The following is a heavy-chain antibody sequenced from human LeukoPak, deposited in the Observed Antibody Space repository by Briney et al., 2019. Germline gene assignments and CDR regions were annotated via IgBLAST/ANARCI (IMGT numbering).Heavy chain of an antibody. CDR2: IYYSGST. CDR1: GGSISSGGYS. CDR3: ARVRQPLRLFDP. J-gene: IGHJ5*02. D-gene: IGHD2-21*02. Sequence: PSETLSLTCAVSGGSISSGGYSWSWIRQPPGKGLEWIGYIYYSGSTYYNPSLKSRVTISVDTSKNQFSLKLSSVTAADTAVYYCARVRQPLRLFDPWGQGTLVTVSS. V-gene: IGHV4-30-4*07.